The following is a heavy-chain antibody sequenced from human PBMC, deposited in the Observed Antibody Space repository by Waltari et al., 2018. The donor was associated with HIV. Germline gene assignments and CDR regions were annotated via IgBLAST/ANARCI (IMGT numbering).Heavy chain of an antibody. CDR2: IYYRGTA. CDR1: GASISSSSYY. V-gene: IGHV4-39*01. Sequence: QLHLQESGPGLVKPSETLSLTCSVSGASISSSSYYWAWIRQPPGKGLEWIGAIYYRGTAYYNPAVNSRGSASLDATKNELSLKLTSVTATDTALYYCARLRFHSLYYFDSWGPGILVTVSS. CDR3: ARLRFHSLYYFDS. J-gene: IGHJ4*02. D-gene: IGHD3-16*01.